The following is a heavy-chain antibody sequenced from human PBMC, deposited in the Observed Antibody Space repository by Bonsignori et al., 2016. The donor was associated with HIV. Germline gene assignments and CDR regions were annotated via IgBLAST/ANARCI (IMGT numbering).Heavy chain of an antibody. V-gene: IGHV4-34*01. D-gene: IGHD1-1*01. J-gene: IGHJ4*02. Sequence: WIRQPPGKGLEWIGEINHSGSTNYNPSLKSRVTISVDTSKNQFSLKLSSVTAADTAVYYCARAPNWNDDYWGQGTLVTVSS. CDR2: INHSGST. CDR3: ARAPNWNDDY.